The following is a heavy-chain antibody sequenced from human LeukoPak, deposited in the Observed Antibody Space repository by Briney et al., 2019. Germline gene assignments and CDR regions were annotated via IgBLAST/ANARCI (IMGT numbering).Heavy chain of an antibody. CDR2: ISASGGST. J-gene: IGHJ6*03. V-gene: IGHV3-23*01. D-gene: IGHD1-1*01. Sequence: GGSLRLSCAASGFTFSSYAMSWVRQAPGKGLEWVAAISASGGSTYYADTVKGRFTIARDNSKNTLYLQMTSLRAEDTAVYYCAKFWTGTTDYYYMDVWGKGTTVTVSS. CDR1: GFTFSSYA. CDR3: AKFWTGTTDYYYMDV.